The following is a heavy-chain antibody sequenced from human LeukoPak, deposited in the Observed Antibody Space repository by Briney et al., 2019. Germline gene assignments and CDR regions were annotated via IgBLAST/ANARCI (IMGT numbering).Heavy chain of an antibody. J-gene: IGHJ4*02. Sequence: SETLSLTCDVYGGSFSGYYWSWIRQPPGKGLELIGEINHSGSTNYNPPLKSRLTISVDTSKSQFSLKLSSVTAADTAVYYCATYSGSYSVWGQGTLVTVSS. D-gene: IGHD1-26*01. CDR1: GGSFSGYY. CDR3: ATYSGSYSV. V-gene: IGHV4-34*01. CDR2: INHSGST.